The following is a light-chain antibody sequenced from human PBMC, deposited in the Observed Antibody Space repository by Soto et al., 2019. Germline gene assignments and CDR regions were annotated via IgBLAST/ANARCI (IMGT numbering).Light chain of an antibody. CDR3: QQYGSSPPT. J-gene: IGKJ1*01. CDR1: QSVSSSY. CDR2: GAS. Sequence: EIVLTQSPGTLSLLPGERATLSCRASQSVSSSYLAWYQQKPGQAPRLLIYGASSRATGIPDRFSGSGSGTDFTLTISRLEPEDFAVYYCQQYGSSPPTFGQGTKVEIK. V-gene: IGKV3-20*01.